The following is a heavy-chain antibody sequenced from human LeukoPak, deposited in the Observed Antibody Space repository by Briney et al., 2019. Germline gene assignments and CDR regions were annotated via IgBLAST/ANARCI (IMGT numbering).Heavy chain of an antibody. Sequence: SETLSLTCSVSGGSIRNYFWSWIRQPAGKGLEWIGRIYTSGSTDYNPSLRSRVTMSVDTSRNQFSLKLTSVTAADTAVCYCARESKSYDGSGFYHDYWGQGTLVAVSS. CDR1: GGSIRNYF. D-gene: IGHD3-22*01. J-gene: IGHJ4*02. CDR3: ARESKSYDGSGFYHDY. V-gene: IGHV4-4*07. CDR2: IYTSGST.